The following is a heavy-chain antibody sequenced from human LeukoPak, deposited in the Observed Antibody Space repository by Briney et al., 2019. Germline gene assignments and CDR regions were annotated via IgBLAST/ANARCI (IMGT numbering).Heavy chain of an antibody. D-gene: IGHD3-3*01. J-gene: IGHJ4*02. CDR1: GFTFSIYA. CDR2: VRCGGTNT. Sequence: SGGSLRLSCAASGFTFSIYAMNWVRQAPGKGLEWVSSVRCGGTNTYYAGSVKGRFTISRDNSKNTLYLQMNSLRAEDTAVYYCARGALWSGHFDYWGQGTLVTVSS. CDR3: ARGALWSGHFDY. V-gene: IGHV3-23*01.